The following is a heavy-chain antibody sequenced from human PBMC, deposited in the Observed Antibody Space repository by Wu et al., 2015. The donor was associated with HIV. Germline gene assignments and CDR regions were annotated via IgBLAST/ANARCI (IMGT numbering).Heavy chain of an antibody. J-gene: IGHJ6*02. CDR3: ARGQIIYYDSSGYYNYYYYGMDV. D-gene: IGHD3-22*01. Sequence: QVQLVQSGAEVKKPGAPVKVSCKASGYTFTSYGISWVRQAPGQGLEWMGWISAYNGNTNYAQKLQGRVTMTTDTSTSTAYMELRSLRSDDTAVYYCARGQIIYYDSSGYYNYYYYGMDVWGQGTTVTGLL. V-gene: IGHV1-18*01. CDR2: ISAYNGNT. CDR1: GYTFTSYG.